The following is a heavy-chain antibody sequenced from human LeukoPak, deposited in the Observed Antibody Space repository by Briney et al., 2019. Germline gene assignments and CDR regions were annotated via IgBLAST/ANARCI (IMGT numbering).Heavy chain of an antibody. CDR1: GYTFTDYY. Sequence: ASVRVSCKASGYTFTDYYMHWVRQAPGQGLEWMGWINPNSGGTNYGQKFQGRVTMTRGTSISTAYMELSRLRSDDTAVYYCARDFKTLTTYYDNVFDYWGQGTLVTVSS. V-gene: IGHV1-2*02. J-gene: IGHJ4*02. D-gene: IGHD3-9*01. CDR3: ARDFKTLTTYYDNVFDY. CDR2: INPNSGGT.